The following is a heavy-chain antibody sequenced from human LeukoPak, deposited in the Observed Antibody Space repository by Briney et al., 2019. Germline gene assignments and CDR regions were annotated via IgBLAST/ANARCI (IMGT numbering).Heavy chain of an antibody. CDR1: GFTFSRYA. Sequence: GKSLRLSCAASGFTFSRYAMHWVRQAPGKGLEWVAVISYHGSNQYYAVSMKGRFTISRDNSKSTLYLQMNSLRPEDTAVYYCASDPFDSSGYYPLDYWGQGTLVTVSS. CDR3: ASDPFDSSGYYPLDY. J-gene: IGHJ4*02. D-gene: IGHD3-22*01. V-gene: IGHV3-30-3*01. CDR2: ISYHGSNQ.